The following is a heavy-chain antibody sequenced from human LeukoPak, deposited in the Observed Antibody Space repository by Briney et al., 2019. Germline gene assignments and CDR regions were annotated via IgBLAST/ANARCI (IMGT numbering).Heavy chain of an antibody. CDR2: ISSSSTI. J-gene: IGHJ4*02. Sequence: GGSLRLSRAASGFTFSSYSMNWVRQAPGKGLEWVSYISSSSTIYYADSVKGRFTISRDNAKNSLYLQMNSLRAEDTAVYYCARRTRSNWYYFDYWGQGTLVTVSS. D-gene: IGHD6-13*01. CDR1: GFTFSSYS. CDR3: ARRTRSNWYYFDY. V-gene: IGHV3-48*04.